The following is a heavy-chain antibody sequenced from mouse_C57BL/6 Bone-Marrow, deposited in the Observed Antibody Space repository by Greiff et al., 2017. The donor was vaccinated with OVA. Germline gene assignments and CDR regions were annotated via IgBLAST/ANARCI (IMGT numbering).Heavy chain of an antibody. V-gene: IGHV1-19*01. J-gene: IGHJ4*01. CDR3: ARGNSNGDYYAMDY. Sequence: VQLKQSGPVLVKPGASVKMSCKASGYTFTDYYMNWVKQSHGKSLEWIGVINPYNGGTSYNQKFKGKATLTVDKSSSTAYMALNSLTSEDSAVYYCARGNSNGDYYAMDYWGQGTSVTVSS. CDR1: GYTFTDYY. CDR2: INPYNGGT. D-gene: IGHD2-5*01.